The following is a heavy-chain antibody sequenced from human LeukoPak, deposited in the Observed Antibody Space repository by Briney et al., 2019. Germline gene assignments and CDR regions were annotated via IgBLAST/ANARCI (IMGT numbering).Heavy chain of an antibody. CDR2: INAGNGNT. V-gene: IGHV1-3*01. CDR1: GYTFTSYA. J-gene: IGHJ4*02. CDR3: ARDRIIMVRGIEY. Sequence: GASVKVSCKASGYTFTSYAMHWVRQAPGQRLEWKGWINAGNGNTKYSQKFQGRVTITRDTSASTAYMELSSLRSEDTAVYYCARDRIIMVRGIEYWGQGTLVTVSS. D-gene: IGHD3-10*01.